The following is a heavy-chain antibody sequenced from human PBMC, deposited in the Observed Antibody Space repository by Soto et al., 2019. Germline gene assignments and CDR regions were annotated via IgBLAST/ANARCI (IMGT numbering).Heavy chain of an antibody. Sequence: QVQLVQSGAEVKKPGASVKVSCKASGYIFTNYYIHWVRQAPGQGLEWMAIINPLPTSGSTNYAQEFRGRVTVTRDTSTSTVYMELSSLRSDDTAIYYCARDLAAAAYWGQGTRVTVSS. J-gene: IGHJ4*02. CDR2: INPLPTSGST. D-gene: IGHD6-13*01. CDR3: ARDLAAAAY. V-gene: IGHV1-46*01. CDR1: GYIFTNYY.